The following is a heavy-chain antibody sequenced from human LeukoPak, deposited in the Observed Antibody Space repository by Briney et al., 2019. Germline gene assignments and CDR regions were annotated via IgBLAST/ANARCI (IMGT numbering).Heavy chain of an antibody. D-gene: IGHD1-26*01. J-gene: IGHJ4*02. Sequence: GGSLRLSCAASGLTFSSYGMHWVRQAPGKGLEWVAFIRYDGSNKYYADSVKGRFTISRDNPKNTLDLQMNSLRAEDTAVYYCAKDPVGATVFDYWGQGTLVSVAS. CDR1: GLTFSSYG. CDR2: IRYDGSNK. CDR3: AKDPVGATVFDY. V-gene: IGHV3-30*02.